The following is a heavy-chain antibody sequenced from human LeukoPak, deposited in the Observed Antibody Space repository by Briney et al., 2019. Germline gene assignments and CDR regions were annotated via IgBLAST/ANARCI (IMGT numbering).Heavy chain of an antibody. J-gene: IGHJ4*02. D-gene: IGHD2-15*01. CDR2: IIPILGIA. Sequence: SVKVSCKASGGTFSSYAISWVRQAPGQGLEWMGRIIPILGIANYAQKFQGRVTITADKSTSTAYMELSSLRSEDTAVYYCARSVVAATRYFDYWGQGTLVSVSS. CDR1: GGTFSSYA. CDR3: ARSVVAATRYFDY. V-gene: IGHV1-69*04.